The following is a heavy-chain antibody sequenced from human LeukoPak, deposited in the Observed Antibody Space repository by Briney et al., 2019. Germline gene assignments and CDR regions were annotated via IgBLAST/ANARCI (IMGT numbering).Heavy chain of an antibody. D-gene: IGHD6-19*01. CDR2: ISYDGSNK. CDR3: AKDPFVGYSSGWYYFDY. V-gene: IGHV3-30*18. J-gene: IGHJ4*02. CDR1: GFTFSNYG. Sequence: GGSLRLSCEGSGFTFSNYGMHWVRQAPGKGLEWVAVISYDGSNKYYADSVKGRFTISRDNSKNTLYLQMNSLRAEDTAVYYCAKDPFVGYSSGWYYFDYWGQGTLVTVSS.